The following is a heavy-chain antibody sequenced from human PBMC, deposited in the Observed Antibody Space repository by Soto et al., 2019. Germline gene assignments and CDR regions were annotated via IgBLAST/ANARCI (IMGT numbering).Heavy chain of an antibody. CDR1: GLNFDDYA. D-gene: IGHD1-26*01. CDR3: VKDGKWDFLQGDPFDN. CDR2: ITWNGDNV. V-gene: IGHV3-9*01. J-gene: IGHJ4*02. Sequence: LRLSCAASGLNFDDYAMHWVRQVPGKGLEWVSGITWNGDNVAYADSVKGRFTISRDNAKSTLYLQMNSLRVEDTALYYCVKDGKWDFLQGDPFDNWGQGTLVTVSS.